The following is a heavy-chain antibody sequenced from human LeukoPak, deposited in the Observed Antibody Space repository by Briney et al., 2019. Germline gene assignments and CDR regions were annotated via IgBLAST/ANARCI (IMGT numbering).Heavy chain of an antibody. D-gene: IGHD3-22*01. CDR3: ARDRDSSGYYFGGPLDY. Sequence: PGGSLRLSCAASGFTVSSNYMSWIRQAPGKGLEWVSYISSSGSTIYYADSVKGRFTISRDNAKNSLYLQMNSLRAEDTAVYYCARDRDSSGYYFGGPLDYWGQGTLVTVSS. CDR1: GFTVSSNY. CDR2: ISSSGSTI. V-gene: IGHV3-11*01. J-gene: IGHJ4*02.